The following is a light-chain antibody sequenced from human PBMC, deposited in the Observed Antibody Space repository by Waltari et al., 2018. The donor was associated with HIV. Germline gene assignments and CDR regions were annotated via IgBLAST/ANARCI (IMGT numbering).Light chain of an antibody. CDR1: RGSIAVND. CDR3: QSYDSSNVV. Sequence: FILTQPHSVPESPGQSVTISCTRTRGSIAVNDVQWYQQRPGRSPTPVIYEDNQRSSGVPDGCSGSIDSSSNSASLTISGLKTEGEADYYCQSYDSSNVVFGGGTKLTVL. J-gene: IGLJ2*01. V-gene: IGLV6-57*01. CDR2: EDN.